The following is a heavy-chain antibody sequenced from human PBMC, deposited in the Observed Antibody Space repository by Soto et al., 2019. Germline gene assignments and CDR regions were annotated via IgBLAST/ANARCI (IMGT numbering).Heavy chain of an antibody. V-gene: IGHV2-5*02. CDR2: IYWDDDK. J-gene: IGHJ5*02. Sequence: QITLKESGPTLVKPTQPLTLTCTFSGFSLSTSGVGVGWIRQPPGKALEWLALIYWDDDKRYSPSLESRLTITKDTSKNQVVLTMTNMDPVDTATYYCAHRHYGSGSSNTFDAWGQGTLVTVSS. CDR1: GFSLSTSGVG. D-gene: IGHD3-10*01. CDR3: AHRHYGSGSSNTFDA.